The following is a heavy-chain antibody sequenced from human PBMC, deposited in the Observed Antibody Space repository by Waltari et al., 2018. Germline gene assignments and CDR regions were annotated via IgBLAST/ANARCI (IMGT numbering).Heavy chain of an antibody. J-gene: IGHJ5*02. V-gene: IGHV1-69*01. CDR3: ASLYYYDSSGYYHWFDP. D-gene: IGHD3-22*01. CDR1: GGTFSSYA. CDR2: IIPIFGTA. Sequence: QVQLVQSGAEVKKPGSSVKVSCKASGGTFSSYAISWVRQAPGQWLEWMGGIIPIFGTANYAQKFQGRVTITADESTSTAYMELSSLRSEDTAVYYCASLYYYDSSGYYHWFDPWGQGTLVTVSS.